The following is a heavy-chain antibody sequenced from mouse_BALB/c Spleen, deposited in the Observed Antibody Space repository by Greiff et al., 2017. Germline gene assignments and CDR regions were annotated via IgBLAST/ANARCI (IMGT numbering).Heavy chain of an antibody. CDR1: GFSLTSYG. V-gene: IGHV2-2*02. J-gene: IGHJ4*01. D-gene: IGHD1-1*01. Sequence: QVQLKQSGPGLVQPSQSLSITCTVSGFSLTSYGVHWVRQSPGKGLEWLGVIWSGGSTDYNAAFISRLSIIKDNSKSQVFFKMNSLQANDTAIYYCARKSTTVVAPYAMDYWGQGTSVTVSS. CDR2: IWSGGST. CDR3: ARKSTTVVAPYAMDY.